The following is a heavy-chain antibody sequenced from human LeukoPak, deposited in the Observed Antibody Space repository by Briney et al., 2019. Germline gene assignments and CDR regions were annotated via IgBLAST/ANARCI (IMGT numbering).Heavy chain of an antibody. CDR1: GGTFSSYA. CDR2: IIPIFGTA. V-gene: IGHV1-69*05. D-gene: IGHD3-22*01. CDR3: ARDLHYYDSSGYYYPNWFDP. J-gene: IGHJ5*02. Sequence: ASVKVSCKASGGTFSSYAISWVRQAPGQGLEWMGRIIPIFGTANYAQKFQGRVPITTVASTSTTYMELSSLRSEDTAVYYCARDLHYYDSSGYYYPNWFDPWGQGTLVTVSS.